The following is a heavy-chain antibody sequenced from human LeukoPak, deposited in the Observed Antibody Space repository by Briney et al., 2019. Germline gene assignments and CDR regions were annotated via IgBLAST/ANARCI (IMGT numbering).Heavy chain of an antibody. CDR3: ARGRAVTTYYYFDY. D-gene: IGHD4-17*01. Sequence: PSETLSLTCAVYGGSFSGYYWSWIRQPPGKGLEWIGEINHSGSTNYNPSLKSRVTISVDTSKNQFSLKLSSVTAADTAVYYCARGRAVTTYYYFDYWGQGTLVTVSS. CDR2: INHSGST. V-gene: IGHV4-34*01. CDR1: GGSFSGYY. J-gene: IGHJ4*02.